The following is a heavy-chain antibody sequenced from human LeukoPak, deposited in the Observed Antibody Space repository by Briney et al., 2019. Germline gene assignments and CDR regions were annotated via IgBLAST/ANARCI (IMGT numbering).Heavy chain of an antibody. D-gene: IGHD2-2*01. J-gene: IGHJ3*02. CDR2: FDPEDGET. CDR3: ATSSMDAFDI. Sequence: ASVKASCKVSGYTLTELSMHWVRQAPGKGLEWMGGFDPEDGETIYAQKFQGRVTMTEDTFTDTAYMELSSLRSEDTAVYYCATSSMDAFDIWGQGTMVTVSS. CDR1: GYTLTELS. V-gene: IGHV1-24*01.